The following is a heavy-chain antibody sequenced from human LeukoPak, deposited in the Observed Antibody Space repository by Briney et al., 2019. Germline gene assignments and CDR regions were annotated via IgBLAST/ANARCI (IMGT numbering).Heavy chain of an antibody. V-gene: IGHV3-23*01. CDR1: GFTFSSYA. J-gene: IGHJ6*03. CDR2: ISGSGGST. Sequence: QAGGSLRLSCAASGFTFSSYAMSWVRQAPGKGLEWVSAISGSGGSTYYADSVKGRFTISRDNSKNTLYLQMNSLRAEDTAVYYCAKDSHIVVVPATNMDVWGKGTTVTVSS. D-gene: IGHD2-2*01. CDR3: AKDSHIVVVPATNMDV.